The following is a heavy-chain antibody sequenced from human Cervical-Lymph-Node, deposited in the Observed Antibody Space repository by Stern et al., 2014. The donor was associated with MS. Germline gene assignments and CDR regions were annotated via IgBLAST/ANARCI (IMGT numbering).Heavy chain of an antibody. J-gene: IGHJ6*02. CDR2: IYYSGST. CDR1: GGYVSGSH. CDR3: ARDRHRSGRQIPGYYYYAMDV. Sequence: QVQLEESGPGLLKPSETLSLTCSVYGGYVSGSHWSWIRQPPGGGLEWIGSIYYSGSTNYNPSLSGRLTMSVDNARKQFSLRLTSVTAADTAVYYGARDRHRSGRQIPGYYYYAMDVWGQGATVTVSS. D-gene: IGHD1-14*01. V-gene: IGHV4-59*02.